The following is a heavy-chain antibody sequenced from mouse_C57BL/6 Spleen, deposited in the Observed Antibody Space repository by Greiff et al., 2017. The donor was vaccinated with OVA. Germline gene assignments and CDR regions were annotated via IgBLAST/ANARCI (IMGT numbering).Heavy chain of an antibody. CDR3: ARWSTVVAPYFDY. D-gene: IGHD1-1*01. CDR1: GFTFSDYG. V-gene: IGHV5-17*01. J-gene: IGHJ2*01. Sequence: DVMLVESGGGLVKPGGSLKLSCAASGFTFSDYGMHWVRQAPEKGLEWVAYISSGSSTIYYADTVKGRFTISRDNAKNTLFLQMTSLRSEDTAMYYCARWSTVVAPYFDYWGQGTTLTVSS. CDR2: ISSGSSTI.